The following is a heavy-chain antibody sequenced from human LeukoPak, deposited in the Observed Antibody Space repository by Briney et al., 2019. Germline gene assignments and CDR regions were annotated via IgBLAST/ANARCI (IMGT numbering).Heavy chain of an antibody. D-gene: IGHD6-13*01. Sequence: GGSLRLSCAASGFTFSSYEMNWVRQAPGKGLEWISYISSSGSTIYYADSVKGRFTISRENAKNSLYLQMNTLRAEDTAVYYCARDGRSTWYGVGYFDSWGQGTLVTVSS. CDR3: ARDGRSTWYGVGYFDS. J-gene: IGHJ4*02. CDR1: GFTFSSYE. V-gene: IGHV3-48*03. CDR2: ISSSGSTI.